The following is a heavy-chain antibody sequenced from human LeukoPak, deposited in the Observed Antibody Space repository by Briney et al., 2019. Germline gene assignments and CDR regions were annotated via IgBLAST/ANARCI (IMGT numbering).Heavy chain of an antibody. V-gene: IGHV1-2*02. CDR2: INPNSGGT. D-gene: IGHD3-10*01. Sequence: ASVKVSCKASGYTFTGYYMHWVRQAPEQGLEWMGWINPNSGGTNYAQKFQGRVTMTRDTSISTAYMELSRLRSGDTAVYYCARDRTSGSYFGDFDYWGQGTLVTVSS. J-gene: IGHJ4*02. CDR3: ARDRTSGSYFGDFDY. CDR1: GYTFTGYY.